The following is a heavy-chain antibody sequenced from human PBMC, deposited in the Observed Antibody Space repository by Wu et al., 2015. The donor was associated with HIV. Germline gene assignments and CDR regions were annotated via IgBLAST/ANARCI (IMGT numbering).Heavy chain of an antibody. V-gene: IGHV1-69*12. CDR1: GGTFSSYA. J-gene: IGHJ6*03. CDR2: IIPIFGTA. D-gene: IGHD3-3*01. Sequence: QVQLVQSGAEVKKPGSSVKVSCKASGGTFSSYAISWVRQAPGQGLEWMGGIIPIFGTANYAQKFQGRVTITADESTSTAYMELSSLRSEDTAVYYCARVGNYDFWSGHAYYMDVWGKGTTVTVSS. CDR3: ARVGNYDFWSGHAYYMDV.